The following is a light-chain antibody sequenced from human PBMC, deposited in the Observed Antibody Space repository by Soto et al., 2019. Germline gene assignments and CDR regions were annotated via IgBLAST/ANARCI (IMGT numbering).Light chain of an antibody. Sequence: DIQMTQSPSSLSASVGDRVTITCRASQGIRNDLGWYQQKPGKAPKLLIYAASSLQSGVPSRFSGSGSGTDFTLTISSLQTDDFSTYYCQQYHSYWTFGQGTRLEIK. CDR1: QGIRND. CDR3: QQYHSYWT. V-gene: IGKV1-17*01. CDR2: AAS. J-gene: IGKJ5*01.